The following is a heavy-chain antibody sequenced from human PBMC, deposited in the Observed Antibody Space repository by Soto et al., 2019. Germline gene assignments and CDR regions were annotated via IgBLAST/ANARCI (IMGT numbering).Heavy chain of an antibody. V-gene: IGHV1-69*06. Sequence: QVQLVQSGAEVKKPGSSVKVSCKASGGTFSSYAISWVRQAPGQGLEWMGGIIPICGTANYAQKFQGRVTITADKSTITAYMELSSLRSEDTAVYYCARDYDSSSPNNWFDPWGQGTLVTVSS. CDR1: GGTFSSYA. J-gene: IGHJ5*02. CDR3: ARDYDSSSPNNWFDP. D-gene: IGHD6-13*01. CDR2: IIPICGTA.